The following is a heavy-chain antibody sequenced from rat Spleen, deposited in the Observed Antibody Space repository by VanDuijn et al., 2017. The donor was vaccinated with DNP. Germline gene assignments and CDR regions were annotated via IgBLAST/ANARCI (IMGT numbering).Heavy chain of an antibody. Sequence: EVQLQESGPGLVRPAQSFSLTCSVTGYSITSNYWACIRMFPRNGMEWIGHINYSGTTTYNTFFKSRLSITRDTSKNHFFLNLNSVTTEDTATYYCARWTRYFDYWGQGVMVTVSS. CDR2: INYSGTT. CDR3: ARWTRYFDY. V-gene: IGHV3-1*01. CDR1: GYSITSNY. J-gene: IGHJ2*01.